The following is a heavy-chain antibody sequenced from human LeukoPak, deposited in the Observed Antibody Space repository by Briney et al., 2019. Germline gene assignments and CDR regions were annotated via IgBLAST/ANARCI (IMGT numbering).Heavy chain of an antibody. CDR3: AKDFETWGD. J-gene: IGHJ4*02. CDR1: GFTFSSSA. Sequence: PGGSLRLSCAASGFTFSSSAMSWVRQAPGKGLEWVSIISDTGGSTYSADSVKGRFTISRDNSKNTLYLRMNSLRAEDTAVYYCAKDFETWGDWGQGTLVTVSS. D-gene: IGHD3-9*01. CDR2: ISDTGGST. V-gene: IGHV3-23*01.